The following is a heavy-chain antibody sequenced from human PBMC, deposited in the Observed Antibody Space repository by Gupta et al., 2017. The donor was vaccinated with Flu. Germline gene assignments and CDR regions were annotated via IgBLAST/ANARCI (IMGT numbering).Heavy chain of an antibody. V-gene: IGHV3-23*01. Sequence: EVQLLESGGGLVQPGGSLRLSCAASGFTFISYAMSWVRQAPGKGLEWVSAISGSGGSTYYADSVKGRFTISRDNSKNTLYLQMNSLRAEDTAVYYCAKDPNLYDIPDYWGQGTLVTVSS. CDR2: ISGSGGST. CDR3: AKDPNLYDIPDY. J-gene: IGHJ4*02. CDR1: GFTFISYA. D-gene: IGHD3-9*01.